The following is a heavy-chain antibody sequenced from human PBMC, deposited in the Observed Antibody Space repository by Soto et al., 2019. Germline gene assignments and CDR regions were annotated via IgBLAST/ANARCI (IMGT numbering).Heavy chain of an antibody. V-gene: IGHV1-18*04. Sequence: QVQLVQSGAEVKKPGASVKVSCKASGYTFTSYGISWVRQAPGQGLEWMGWISAYNGNTNYAQKLKGRVTMTTDTSTRTAYVELRSLGSDDTAVYYCARDGDSSGIYFDYWGQGTLVTVSS. CDR3: ARDGDSSGIYFDY. D-gene: IGHD3-22*01. CDR1: GYTFTSYG. J-gene: IGHJ4*02. CDR2: ISAYNGNT.